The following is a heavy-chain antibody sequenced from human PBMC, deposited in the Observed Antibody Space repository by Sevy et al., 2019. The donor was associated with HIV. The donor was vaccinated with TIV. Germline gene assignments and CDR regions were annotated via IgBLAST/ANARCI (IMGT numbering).Heavy chain of an antibody. V-gene: IGHV1-18*01. Sequence: ASVKVSCKASGYTFTSYGISWARQAPGQGLEWMGWISVYNGNTNYAQKLQARVTMTTDTSTGTAYMVLRSLRSDDTAVYYCARAGYYSGFYDILTGLDYWGQGTLVTVSS. CDR1: GYTFTSYG. J-gene: IGHJ4*02. D-gene: IGHD3-9*01. CDR2: ISVYNGNT. CDR3: ARAGYYSGFYDILTGLDY.